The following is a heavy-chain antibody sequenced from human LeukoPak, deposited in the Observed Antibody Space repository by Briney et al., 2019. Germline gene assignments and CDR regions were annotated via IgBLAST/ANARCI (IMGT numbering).Heavy chain of an antibody. CDR1: GFTFSSYA. V-gene: IGHV3-23*01. J-gene: IGHJ5*02. D-gene: IGHD3-22*01. CDR3: AKHDPRRVVITNWFDP. CDR2: ISGSGGIT. Sequence: GGSLRLSCAASGFTFSSYAMHWVRQAPGKGLEWVSAISGSGGITYYADSVKGRFTISRGNSKNTLYLQMNSLRAEDTAVYYCAKHDPRRVVITNWFDPWGQGTLVTVSS.